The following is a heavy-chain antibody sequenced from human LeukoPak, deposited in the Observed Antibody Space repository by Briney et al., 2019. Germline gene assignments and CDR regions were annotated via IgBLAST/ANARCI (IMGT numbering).Heavy chain of an antibody. Sequence: SETLSLTCIVSGGSISSSTYYWGWIRQPPGRGLEWIGSLSYSGTTYYNPSLKSRVTISVDTSNNQFSLKLSSVTAADTAVYYCARQGWWFDPWGQGTLVTVSS. J-gene: IGHJ5*02. CDR3: ARQGWWFDP. CDR2: LSYSGTT. V-gene: IGHV4-39*01. CDR1: GGSISSSTYY. D-gene: IGHD2-15*01.